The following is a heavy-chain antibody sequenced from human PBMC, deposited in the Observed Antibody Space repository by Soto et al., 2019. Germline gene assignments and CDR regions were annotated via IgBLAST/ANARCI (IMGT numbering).Heavy chain of an antibody. J-gene: IGHJ1*01. CDR2: IFFTGAT. D-gene: IGHD2-15*01. CDR3: ARTHPTALQAY. V-gene: IGHV4-30-4*01. CDR1: GGSISSGDSY. Sequence: PSETLSLTCTVSGGSISSGDSYWSWIRQPPGKGLEWIGYIFFTGATSYNPSLKSRIAISVDTSKNQFSLKVTSVTVADTAVDVCARTHPTALQAYWGQGSSVTVYS.